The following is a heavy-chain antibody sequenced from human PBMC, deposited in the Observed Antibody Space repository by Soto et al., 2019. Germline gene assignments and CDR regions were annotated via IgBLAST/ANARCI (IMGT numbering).Heavy chain of an antibody. D-gene: IGHD6-13*01. CDR1: GFTVSSNY. CDR2: IYSGGST. V-gene: IGHV3-66*01. J-gene: IGHJ4*02. CDR3: ARDRVAAAGTED. Sequence: EVQLVESGGGLVQPGGSLRLSCAASGFTVSSNYMSWVRQAPGKGLEWVSVIYSGGSTYYADSVKGRFTISGDNSKNTLYLQMNSMRAEDTAVYYCARDRVAAAGTEDWGQGTLVTVSS.